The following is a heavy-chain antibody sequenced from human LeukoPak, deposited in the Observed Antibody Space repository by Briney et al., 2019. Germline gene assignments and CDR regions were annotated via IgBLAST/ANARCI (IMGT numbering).Heavy chain of an antibody. CDR2: ISPGNGNT. V-gene: IGHV1-3*01. J-gene: IGHJ3*02. CDR1: GYTFTSYT. Sequence: ASVKVSCKASGYTFTSYTMHWVRQAPGQSLEWKGWISPGNGNTKYSQKFQGRVTITRDTSASTIYMELSSLRSEDAAVYYCARDRVAVGWSAFDIWGQGTMVTVSS. CDR3: ARDRVAVGWSAFDI. D-gene: IGHD6-19*01.